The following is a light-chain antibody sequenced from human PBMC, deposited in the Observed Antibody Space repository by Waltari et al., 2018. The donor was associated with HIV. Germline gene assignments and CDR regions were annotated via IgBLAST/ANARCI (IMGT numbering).Light chain of an antibody. V-gene: IGLV4-69*02. J-gene: IGLJ3*02. CDR2: VDSDGSH. CDR1: SGHSSYA. CDR3: QTWATGIQV. Sequence: QLVLTQSPSASASLAASVKLTCTLSSGHSSYAIAWHQQQPEKGPRYLMKVDSDGSHSKGDGSPDRFSGSYSGAERYLTISSLQAEDEADYYCQTWATGIQVFGGGTKLTVL.